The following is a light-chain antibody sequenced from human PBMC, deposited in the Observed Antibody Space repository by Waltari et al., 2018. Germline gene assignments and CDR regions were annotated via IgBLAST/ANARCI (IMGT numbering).Light chain of an antibody. J-gene: IGLJ3*02. Sequence: QSVLTQPPSASGTPGQRVTITCSGRRSNIGAEVANWYQVLPGPAPKLLIYSTNQRPSGVPERFSGSKSGTSASLAISGLQSEDEADYYCATWDYSLDGQVFGGGTKLTVL. CDR3: ATWDYSLDGQV. V-gene: IGLV1-44*01. CDR1: RSNIGAEV. CDR2: STN.